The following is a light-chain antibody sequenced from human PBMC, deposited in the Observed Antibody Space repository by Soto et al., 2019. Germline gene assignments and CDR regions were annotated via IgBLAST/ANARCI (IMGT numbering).Light chain of an antibody. Sequence: EIVLTQSPGTLSLSPGERATLSCRASQSVSSSYLAWYQQKPSQAPRLLLYGASSRATGIPDRFSGSGSGTDFTLTISRLEPEDFAVYYCQQYGSSPPSYTFGQGTKLEIK. CDR1: QSVSSSY. CDR3: QQYGSSPPSYT. V-gene: IGKV3-20*01. J-gene: IGKJ2*01. CDR2: GAS.